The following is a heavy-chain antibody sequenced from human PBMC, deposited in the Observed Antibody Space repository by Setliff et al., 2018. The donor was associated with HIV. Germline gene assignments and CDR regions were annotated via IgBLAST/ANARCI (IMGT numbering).Heavy chain of an antibody. Sequence: SETLSLTCTVSGGSISSHYWSWIRQPPGKGLAWIGYISNSGKIYYDPSLNSRVTLSADTSKNQLSLKLTSVTAEDTGVYYCARTVPHSAAQDAFDIWGQGTVVT. V-gene: IGHV4-59*04. D-gene: IGHD4-4*01. J-gene: IGHJ3*02. CDR1: GGSISSHY. CDR3: ARTVPHSAAQDAFDI. CDR2: ISNSGKI.